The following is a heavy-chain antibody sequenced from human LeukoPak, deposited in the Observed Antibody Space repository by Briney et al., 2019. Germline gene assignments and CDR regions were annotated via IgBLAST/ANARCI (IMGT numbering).Heavy chain of an antibody. CDR3: ARVNGYSGYEPYYFDY. D-gene: IGHD5-12*01. CDR2: IYYSGST. CDR1: GGSISSGGYY. J-gene: IGHJ4*02. V-gene: IGHV4-31*03. Sequence: SETLSLTCTVSGGSISSGGYYWSRIRQHPGKGLEWIGYIYYSGSTYYNPSLKSRVTISVDTSKNQFSLKLSSVTAADTAVYYCARVNGYSGYEPYYFDYWGQGTLVTVSS.